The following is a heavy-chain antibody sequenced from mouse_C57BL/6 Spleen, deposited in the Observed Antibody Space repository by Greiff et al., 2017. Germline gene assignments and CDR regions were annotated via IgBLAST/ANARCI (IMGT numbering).Heavy chain of an antibody. Sequence: EVHLVESGGGLVQPGGSLSLSCAASGFTFTDYYMSWVRQPPGKALEWLGFIRNKANGYTTEYSASVKGRFTISRDNSQSILYLQMNALRAEDSATYYCARFDYYGSSYGAYWYFDVWGTGTTVTVSS. CDR3: ARFDYYGSSYGAYWYFDV. CDR2: IRNKANGYTT. V-gene: IGHV7-3*01. D-gene: IGHD1-1*01. CDR1: GFTFTDYY. J-gene: IGHJ1*03.